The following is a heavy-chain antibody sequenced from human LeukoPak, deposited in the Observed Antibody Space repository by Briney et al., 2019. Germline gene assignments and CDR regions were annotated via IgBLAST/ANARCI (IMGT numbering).Heavy chain of an antibody. V-gene: IGHV3-53*01. CDR3: AREISDSSRWYGGFDY. Sequence: GGSLRLSCAASGFRVTSNYMSWVRQAPGKGLEWVSVIYSGGSTYYADSVKGRFILSRDDYKNTLSLQISNLRAEDTAVYFCAREISDSSRWYGGFDYWGQGTLVIVSS. CDR2: IYSGGST. D-gene: IGHD6-13*01. J-gene: IGHJ4*02. CDR1: GFRVTSNY.